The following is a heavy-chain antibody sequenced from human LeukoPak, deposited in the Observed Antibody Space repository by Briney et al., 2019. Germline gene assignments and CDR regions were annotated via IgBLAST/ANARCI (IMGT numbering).Heavy chain of an antibody. CDR1: GFTFRSHG. V-gene: IGHV3-30*18. CDR3: AKDAGLIRGVPHWYFDY. J-gene: IGHJ4*02. CDR2: MSNDRRDE. Sequence: GGSLRLSCAASGFTFRSHGMHWVRQAPGMGLEWVAAMSNDRRDEFYAESVRGRFTISRDNSENTLYLQMDSLRPEDTAVYYCAKDAGLIRGVPHWYFDYWGQGSLVTVSS. D-gene: IGHD3-10*01.